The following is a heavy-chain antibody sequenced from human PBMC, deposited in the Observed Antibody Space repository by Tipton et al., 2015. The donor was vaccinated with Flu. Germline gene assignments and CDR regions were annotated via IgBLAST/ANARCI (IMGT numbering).Heavy chain of an antibody. D-gene: IGHD2-15*01. CDR2: INHSGST. CDR3: ARHRLLNYYYYYGMDV. CDR1: GGSFSGYY. J-gene: IGHJ6*02. Sequence: LRLSCAVYGGSFSGYYWSWIRQPPGKGLEWIGEINHSGSTNYNPSLKSRVTISVDTSKNQFSLKVSSVTAADTAVYYCARHRLLNYYYYYGMDVWDQGP. V-gene: IGHV4-34*01.